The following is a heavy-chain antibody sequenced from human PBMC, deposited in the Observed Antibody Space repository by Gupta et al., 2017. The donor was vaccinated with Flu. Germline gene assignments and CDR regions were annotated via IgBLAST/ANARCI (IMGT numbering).Heavy chain of an antibody. D-gene: IGHD2-15*01. Sequence: QVQLVQSGAEVKKHGSLVKVSCKASGVPFSTYAINWVRQAPGQGLEWMGGIIPVSGPTNYAQKFQGRVTITADESTSTAYLEISSLRFEDTAIYYCARKGGGHCSGGSCYSFDFWGQGALVTVSS. J-gene: IGHJ4*02. CDR2: IIPVSGPT. CDR1: GVPFSTYA. CDR3: ARKGGGHCSGGSCYSFDF. V-gene: IGHV1-69*01.